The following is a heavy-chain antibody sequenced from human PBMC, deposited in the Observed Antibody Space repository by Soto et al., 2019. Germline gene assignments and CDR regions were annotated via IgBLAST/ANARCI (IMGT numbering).Heavy chain of an antibody. J-gene: IGHJ4*02. D-gene: IGHD2-2*02. CDR2: IYYSGST. CDR3: ARRYRYYFDY. Sequence: QVQLQESGPGLVKPSETLSLTCTVSGGSISSYYWSWIRQPPGKGLEWIGYIYYSGSTNYNPSLKSRVHMSVDTSKNPFSLKLSSVTAADTAVYYCARRYRYYFDYWGQGTLVTVSS. V-gene: IGHV4-59*08. CDR1: GGSISSYY.